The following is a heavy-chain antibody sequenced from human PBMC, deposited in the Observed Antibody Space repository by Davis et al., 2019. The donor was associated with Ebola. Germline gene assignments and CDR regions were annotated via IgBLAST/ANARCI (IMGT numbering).Heavy chain of an antibody. CDR3: AREPTAMVTYYFDY. V-gene: IGHV3-30-3*01. CDR2: ISYDGSNK. D-gene: IGHD5-18*01. Sequence: LKISCAASGFTFSRYAMHWVRQAPGKGLEWVAVISYDGSNKYYADSVKGRFTISRDNSKNTLYLQMNSLRAEDTAVYYCAREPTAMVTYYFDYWGQGTLVTVSS. CDR1: GFTFSRYA. J-gene: IGHJ4*02.